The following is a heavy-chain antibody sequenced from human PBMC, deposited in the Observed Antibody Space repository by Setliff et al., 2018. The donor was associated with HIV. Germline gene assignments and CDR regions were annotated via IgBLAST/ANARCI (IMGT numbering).Heavy chain of an antibody. CDR2: INPYSGKT. CDR1: GYTFSSYG. Sequence: ASVKVSCKASGYTFSSYGISWVRQAPGQGLEWMGWINPYSGKTKYAQNLQGRVTITTDTSTSKADMELRSLRSDDTAMYYCARERPDCSGGSCYGLNYFDCWGQGTLVTVSS. D-gene: IGHD2-15*01. J-gene: IGHJ4*02. V-gene: IGHV1-18*04. CDR3: ARERPDCSGGSCYGLNYFDC.